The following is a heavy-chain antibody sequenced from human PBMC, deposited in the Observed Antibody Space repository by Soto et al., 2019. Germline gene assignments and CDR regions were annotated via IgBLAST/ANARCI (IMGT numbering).Heavy chain of an antibody. CDR1: GGSISIINHY. V-gene: IGHV4-39*01. J-gene: IGHJ4*02. CDR3: ARYYDTFDY. Sequence: QLRLQESGPGLVKPSETLSLTCAVSGGSISIINHYWGWIRQPPGKGLEWLGCIFYRGTTYYNPSLKSRVTISVDTSKNQFSLKLSSVTAADTAVYYCARYYDTFDYWGQGTLVTVSS. CDR2: IFYRGTT. D-gene: IGHD3-22*01.